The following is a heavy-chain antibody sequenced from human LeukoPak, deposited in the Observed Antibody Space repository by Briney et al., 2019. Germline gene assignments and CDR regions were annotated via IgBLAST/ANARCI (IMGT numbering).Heavy chain of an antibody. Sequence: GASVKVSCRASGYAFTNYAMNWVRQAPGQGLGSRGWINTNTGNPTYAQGFTGRIVFSLDTSVSTAYLQISSRKPEDTAVYYCARRTPGYNYGYAIDFWGQGTLVTVSS. D-gene: IGHD5-18*01. V-gene: IGHV7-4-1*02. J-gene: IGHJ4*02. CDR1: GYAFTNYA. CDR2: INTNTGNP. CDR3: ARRTPGYNYGYAIDF.